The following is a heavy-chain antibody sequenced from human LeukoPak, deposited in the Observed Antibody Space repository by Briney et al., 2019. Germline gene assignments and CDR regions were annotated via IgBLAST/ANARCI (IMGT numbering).Heavy chain of an antibody. CDR3: ARVVGVLWLDYMDV. CDR2: IYSSGST. Sequence: SETLSLTCTVSGDSISSFYWSWIRQPAGKGLEWIGRIYSSGSTNYNPSLESRVTMSVDTSKNQLSLKLSSVTAADTAVYYCARVVGVLWLDYMDVWGKGTTVTISS. J-gene: IGHJ6*03. CDR1: GDSISSFY. D-gene: IGHD3-10*01. V-gene: IGHV4-4*07.